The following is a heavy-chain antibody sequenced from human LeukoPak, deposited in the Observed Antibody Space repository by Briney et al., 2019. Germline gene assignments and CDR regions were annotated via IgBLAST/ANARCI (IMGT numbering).Heavy chain of an antibody. Sequence: PGGSLRLSCAASGFTFSNYAMHWVRQAPGKGLEWVAVISDDGSNKYYGDSVKGRFTISRDNSKNTVYLQMNSLRAEDTAVYYCARVRYYPDAFDIWGQGTMVTVSS. V-gene: IGHV3-30*03. D-gene: IGHD3-10*01. CDR2: ISDDGSNK. CDR3: ARVRYYPDAFDI. CDR1: GFTFSNYA. J-gene: IGHJ3*02.